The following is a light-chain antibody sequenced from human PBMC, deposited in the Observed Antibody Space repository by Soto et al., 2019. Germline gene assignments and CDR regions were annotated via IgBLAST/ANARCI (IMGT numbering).Light chain of an antibody. CDR1: QTISSW. V-gene: IGKV1-5*01. CDR3: QQYNSYPIT. J-gene: IGKJ5*01. CDR2: DAS. Sequence: DIQMTQSPSTLSGSLGDRVTMTCRASQTISSWLAWYQQKPGKAPKLLIYDASSLESGVPSRFSGSGSGTEFTLTISSLHPDDFATYYCQQYNSYPITFGQGTRLEIK.